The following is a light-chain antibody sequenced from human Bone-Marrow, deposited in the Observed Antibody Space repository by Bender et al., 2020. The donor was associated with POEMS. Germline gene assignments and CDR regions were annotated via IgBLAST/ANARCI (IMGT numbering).Light chain of an antibody. CDR3: YSAAENNGV. CDR2: EDS. Sequence: SYELTQPSSVSVSPGQTARITCSGDVVAKKYVRWFQQRPGQAPVVVIYEDSERPSGIPERFSGSSSGTTVTLTISGAQVEDEADYYCYSAAENNGVFGGGTKQTVL. J-gene: IGLJ3*02. CDR1: VVAKKY. V-gene: IGLV3-27*01.